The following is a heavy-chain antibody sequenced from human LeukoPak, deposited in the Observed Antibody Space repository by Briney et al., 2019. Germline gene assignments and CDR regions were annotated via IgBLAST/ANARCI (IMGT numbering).Heavy chain of an antibody. J-gene: IGHJ4*02. CDR1: GGSFSGYY. CDR2: ITHSGST. D-gene: IGHD4-23*01. CDR3: ARGQDGGIEGDY. Sequence: SETLSLTCAVYGGSFSGYYWSWIRQSPGKGLEWVGEITHSGSTKYNPSLKSRVTISVDTSKNQFSLKVSSVTVADTAAYYCARGQDGGIEGDYWGQGTLVTVSS. V-gene: IGHV4-34*01.